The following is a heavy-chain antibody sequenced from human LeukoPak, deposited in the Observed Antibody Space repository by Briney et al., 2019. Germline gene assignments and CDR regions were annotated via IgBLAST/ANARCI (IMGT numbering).Heavy chain of an antibody. CDR1: GFTFSSFW. V-gene: IGHV3-7*01. Sequence: GGSLRLSCAASGFTFSSFWMSWVRQAPGKGLEWVANMNQHGGETNYVDSMKGRFTISRDNAKSSLYLQMNSLRDEDTAVYYCARGRPSDWGVDYWGQGTPVTVSS. CDR3: ARGRPSDWGVDY. J-gene: IGHJ4*02. D-gene: IGHD7-27*01. CDR2: MNQHGGET.